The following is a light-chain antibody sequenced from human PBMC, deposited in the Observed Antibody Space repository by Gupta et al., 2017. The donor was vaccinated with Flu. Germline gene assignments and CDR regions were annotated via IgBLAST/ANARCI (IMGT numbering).Light chain of an antibody. CDR2: NSY. Sequence: ATLSGSLGERVTVSFRASQSISNNLAWYQQKPGQPPRLLIYNSYTRATDIPARFSGAGSGTDFTLTIDSRRSEDFAVYYCQHYSDRPPWTFGQGTKVDIK. J-gene: IGKJ1*01. CDR1: QSISNN. CDR3: QHYSDRPPWT. V-gene: IGKV3-15*01.